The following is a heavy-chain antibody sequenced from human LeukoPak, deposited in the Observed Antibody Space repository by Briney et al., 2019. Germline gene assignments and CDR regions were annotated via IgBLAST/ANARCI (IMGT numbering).Heavy chain of an antibody. Sequence: GGSLRLSCAASGFTFSSYAMTWVRQAPGKGLEWVSAISGPGGSTYYADSVKGRFTISRDNSNNTLYLQMNSLRTEDTAVYFCARWGNDYSQFDSWGQGTLVTVS. CDR2: ISGPGGST. CDR1: GFTFSSYA. D-gene: IGHD4-11*01. V-gene: IGHV3-23*01. CDR3: ARWGNDYSQFDS. J-gene: IGHJ4*02.